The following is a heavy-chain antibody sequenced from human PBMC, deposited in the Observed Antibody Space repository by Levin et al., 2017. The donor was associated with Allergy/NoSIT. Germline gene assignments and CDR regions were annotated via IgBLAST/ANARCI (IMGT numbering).Heavy chain of an antibody. CDR3: AREGVGNGMDV. CDR1: GFTFSSYD. Sequence: PGGSLRLSCAASGFTFSSYDMHWVRQATGKGLEWVSAIGTAGDTYYPGSVKGRFTISRENAKNSLYLQMNSLRAGDTAVYYCAREGVGNGMDVWGQGTTVTVSS. V-gene: IGHV3-13*01. D-gene: IGHD1-26*01. CDR2: IGTAGDT. J-gene: IGHJ6*02.